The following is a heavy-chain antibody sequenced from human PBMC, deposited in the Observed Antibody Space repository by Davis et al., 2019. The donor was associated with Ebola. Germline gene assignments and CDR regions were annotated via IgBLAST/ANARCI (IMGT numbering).Heavy chain of an antibody. J-gene: IGHJ6*02. CDR2: IYYSGST. CDR1: GGSISSYY. V-gene: IGHV4-39*01. CDR3: ARDVPYYDFWSGYYKTHYGMDV. Sequence: SETLSLTCTVSGGSISSYYWGWIRQPPGKGLEWIGSIYYSGSTYYNPSLKSRVTISVDTSKNQFSLKLSSVTAADTAVYYCARDVPYYDFWSGYYKTHYGMDVWGQGTTVTVSS. D-gene: IGHD3-3*01.